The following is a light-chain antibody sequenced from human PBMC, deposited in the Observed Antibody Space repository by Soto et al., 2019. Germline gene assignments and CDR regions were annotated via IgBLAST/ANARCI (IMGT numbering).Light chain of an antibody. Sequence: DIQMTQSPTSLSASVGDRVTITCRASQTIDTFVNWYQQKPGRAPKLLIFAASTLHSGVPSRFSGSGSGTDFTLTITSLQPEDFATYYCQQSYVTPLTFGGGTKVEIK. CDR3: QQSYVTPLT. CDR1: QTIDTF. V-gene: IGKV1-39*01. CDR2: AAS. J-gene: IGKJ4*01.